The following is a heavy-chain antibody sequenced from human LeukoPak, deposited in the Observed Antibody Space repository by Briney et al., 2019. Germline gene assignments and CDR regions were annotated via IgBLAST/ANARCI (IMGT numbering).Heavy chain of an antibody. CDR2: ISYDGSNK. J-gene: IGHJ4*02. CDR1: GFTFRTFG. D-gene: IGHD3-3*01. Sequence: GGSLRLSCAASGFTFRTFGMHWVRQAPGKGLEWVAVISYDGSNKYYADSVKGRFTISRDNSKNTLYLQMNSLRAEDTAVYYCAKDSRGRFLEWSHFDYWGQGTLVTVSS. CDR3: AKDSRGRFLEWSHFDY. V-gene: IGHV3-30*12.